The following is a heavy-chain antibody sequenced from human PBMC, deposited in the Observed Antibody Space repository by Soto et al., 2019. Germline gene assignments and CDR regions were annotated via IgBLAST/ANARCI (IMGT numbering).Heavy chain of an antibody. J-gene: IGHJ3*01. CDR3: ATTVTRLIAFDV. CDR2: LYASDST. Sequence: GGSLLVSCAASVFTVSIHYMSWVRQTPGKGLEWVSILYASDSTFYADSVEGRFTISRDNSENTVYLQLNSLRAEDTAVYYCATTVTRLIAFDVWGQGTMVTVSS. V-gene: IGHV3-53*01. CDR1: VFTVSIHY. D-gene: IGHD4-17*01.